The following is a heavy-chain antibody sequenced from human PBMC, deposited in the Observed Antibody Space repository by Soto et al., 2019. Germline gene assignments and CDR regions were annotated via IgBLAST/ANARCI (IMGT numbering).Heavy chain of an antibody. D-gene: IGHD2-2*01. CDR3: ARYIPGVRYYGMDV. CDR2: ISSGSLSI. CDR1: GFTFSRYT. J-gene: IGHJ6*02. V-gene: IGHV3-48*01. Sequence: GGSLRLSCAASGFTFSRYTMNWVRQTPGKGLEWVSYISSGSLSIYYADSVKGRFTVSGDNAKNSLFLEMYSLRAEDTAVYYCARYIPGVRYYGMDVWGQGTTVTVSS.